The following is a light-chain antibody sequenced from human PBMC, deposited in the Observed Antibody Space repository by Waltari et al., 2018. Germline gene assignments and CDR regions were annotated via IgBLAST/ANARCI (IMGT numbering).Light chain of an antibody. CDR1: QNLLHTNGYNY. CDR3: MQVLQSLWT. Sequence: EIVMTQSPLSLPVTPGEPASISCRSSQNLLHTNGYNYVDWYLQRPGQSPQLLIYLGSNRASGVPDRFSGGGSGTDFTLKISRVEAEDVGVYYCMQVLQSLWTFGPGTKVEIK. CDR2: LGS. J-gene: IGKJ1*01. V-gene: IGKV2-28*01.